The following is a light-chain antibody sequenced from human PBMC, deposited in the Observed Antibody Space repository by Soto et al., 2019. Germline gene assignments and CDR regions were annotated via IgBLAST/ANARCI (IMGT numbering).Light chain of an antibody. CDR1: QDIGNL. CDR3: QQASSFPRT. CDR2: TTS. V-gene: IGKV1-12*01. J-gene: IGKJ1*01. Sequence: DIQMSQSPSFVSAAVGDRVTLTCRASQDIGNLLVWYQQKPGKAPTLLIYTTSNLQRGVPSRFSGSGSGTHFTLTISSLQPGDFATYYCQQASSFPRTFGQGTKVDIK.